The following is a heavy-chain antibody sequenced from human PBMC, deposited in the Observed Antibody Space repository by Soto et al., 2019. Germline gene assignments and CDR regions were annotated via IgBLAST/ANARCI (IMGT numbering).Heavy chain of an antibody. Sequence: QVQLQQWGAGLLKPSETLSLMCAVDDGSLTGYYWSWIRQSPGKGLEWVGEIKYSGSTDYSPSLRSRATISVDTSKNRFSLKLRSVTAADTAVYYCARGDCSSANCYRRRVYWFDPWGQGTLVTVSS. CDR2: IKYSGST. CDR1: DGSLTGYY. D-gene: IGHD2-2*01. CDR3: ARGDCSSANCYRRRVYWFDP. V-gene: IGHV4-34*01. J-gene: IGHJ5*02.